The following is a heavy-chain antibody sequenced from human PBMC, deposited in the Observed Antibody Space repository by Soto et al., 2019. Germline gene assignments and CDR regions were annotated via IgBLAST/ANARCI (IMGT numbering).Heavy chain of an antibody. D-gene: IGHD3-10*01. V-gene: IGHV3-21*01. CDR3: ARDRGVRGVNYGMDV. J-gene: IGHJ6*02. Sequence: GGSLRLSCAASGFTFSSYSMNWVRQAPGKGLEWVSSISSSSSYIYYADSVKGRFTISRDNAKNSLYLQMNSLRAEDTAVYYCARDRGVRGVNYGMDVWGQGTTVTVSS. CDR2: ISSSSSYI. CDR1: GFTFSSYS.